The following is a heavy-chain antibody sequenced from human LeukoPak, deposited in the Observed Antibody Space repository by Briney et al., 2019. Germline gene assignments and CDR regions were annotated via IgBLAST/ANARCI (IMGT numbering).Heavy chain of an antibody. CDR2: IYYSGST. J-gene: IGHJ4*02. CDR1: GYSISSSNW. V-gene: IGHV4-28*01. CDR3: ARGSYSSRWYSPTFDY. Sequence: NPSETLCLTCAVSGYSISSSNWWGWIRQPPWKGLEWIGYIYYSGSTYYNPSLKSRVTMSVDTSKNQFSLKLSSVTAVDTAVYYCARGSYSSRWYSPTFDYWGQGTLVTVSS. D-gene: IGHD6-13*01.